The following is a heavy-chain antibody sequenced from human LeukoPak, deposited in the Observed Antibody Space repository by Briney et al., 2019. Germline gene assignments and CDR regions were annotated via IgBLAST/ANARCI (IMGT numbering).Heavy chain of an antibody. D-gene: IGHD3-3*01. Sequence: SQTLSLTCTVSGGSISSGGYSWSWIRQPPGKGLEWIGYIYYSGSTNYNPSLKSRVTISVDTSKNQFSLKLSSVTAADTAVYYCARQNANFWSGGDFDYWGQGTLVTVSS. CDR3: ARQNANFWSGGDFDY. J-gene: IGHJ4*02. V-gene: IGHV4-61*08. CDR1: GGSISSGGYS. CDR2: IYYSGST.